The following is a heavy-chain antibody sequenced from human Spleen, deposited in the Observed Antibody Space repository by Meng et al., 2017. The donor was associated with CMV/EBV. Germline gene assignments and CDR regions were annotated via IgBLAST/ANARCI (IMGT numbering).Heavy chain of an antibody. V-gene: IGHV1-69*05. CDR2: IIPIFGIV. J-gene: IGHJ4*02. D-gene: IGHD3-16*01. CDR3: ARGPVLGRVGYYFDY. Sequence: SVKVSCKASGGTFSTYAFSWVRQAPGQGLEWMGGIIPIFGIVNYAQKFQGRVTITTDESTSTAYMELSSLRSEDTAVYYCARGPVLGRVGYYFDYWGQGTLVTVSS. CDR1: GGTFSTYA.